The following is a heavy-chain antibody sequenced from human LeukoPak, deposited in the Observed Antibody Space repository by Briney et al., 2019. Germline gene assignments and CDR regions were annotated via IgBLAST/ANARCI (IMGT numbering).Heavy chain of an antibody. CDR2: IIPIFGTA. V-gene: IGHV1-69*06. D-gene: IGHD3-16*01. Sequence: RASVKVSCKASGGTFSSYAISWVRQAPGQGLEWMGGIIPIFGTANYAQKFQGRVTITADKSTSTAYMELSRLRSDDTAVYYCARVRYRLAETYIDYWGQGTLVTVSS. J-gene: IGHJ4*02. CDR1: GGTFSSYA. CDR3: ARVRYRLAETYIDY.